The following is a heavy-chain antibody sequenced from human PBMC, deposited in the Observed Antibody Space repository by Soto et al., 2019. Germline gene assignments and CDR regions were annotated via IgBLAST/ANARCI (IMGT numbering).Heavy chain of an antibody. CDR2: IDTDGGGT. CDR1: GFTFRSHR. CDR3: ATVFGV. Sequence: DVQLVESGGGLVQPGGSLRVSCAASGFTFRSHRIHWVRQAPGKGLEWVSRIDTDGGGTSYADSVKGRFTISTDNAENTVYLQMNGLRVEDTAVYYWATVFGVWGQGTLVTVSS. J-gene: IGHJ4*02. V-gene: IGHV3-74*01. D-gene: IGHD3-16*01.